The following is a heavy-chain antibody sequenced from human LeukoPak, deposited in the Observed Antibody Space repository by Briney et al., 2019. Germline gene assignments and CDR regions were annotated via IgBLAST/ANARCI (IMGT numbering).Heavy chain of an antibody. CDR2: IYHSGST. Sequence: PSETLSLTCAVSGYSISSGYYWGWIRPPPGKGLEWIGSIYHSGSTYYNPSLKSRVTISVDTSKNQFSLKLSSVTAADTAVYYCARQVHGGNLFDYWGQGTLVTVCS. V-gene: IGHV4-38-2*01. CDR1: GYSISSGYY. J-gene: IGHJ4*02. CDR3: ARQVHGGNLFDY. D-gene: IGHD4-23*01.